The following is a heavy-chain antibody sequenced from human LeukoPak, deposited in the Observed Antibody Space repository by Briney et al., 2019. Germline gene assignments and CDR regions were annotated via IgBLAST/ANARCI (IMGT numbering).Heavy chain of an antibody. Sequence: PGGSLRLSCAASGFTFSSYSMNWVRQAPGKGLEWVSFISSSSAHIDYADSVKGRFTISRDNPRNSLYLQMNSLRAEDTAEYYCARDIGGSYTAIDYWGQGTLVTVSS. CDR3: ARDIGGSYTAIDY. CDR2: ISSSSAHI. J-gene: IGHJ4*02. V-gene: IGHV3-21*01. CDR1: GFTFSSYS. D-gene: IGHD1-26*01.